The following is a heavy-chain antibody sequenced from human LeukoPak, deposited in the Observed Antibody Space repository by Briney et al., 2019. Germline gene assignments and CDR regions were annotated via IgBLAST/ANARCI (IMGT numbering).Heavy chain of an antibody. CDR1: GFTFSSHS. J-gene: IGHJ3*02. CDR3: ARVARATAFDI. CDR2: MTSTNNI. V-gene: IGHV3-69-1*01. Sequence: PGGSLRLSCAASGFTFSSHSINWVRQAPGKGLEWIATMTSTNNIYYADSVKGRFTISRDNAENSVYLQMNSLRAEDTAVYYCARVARATAFDIWGQGTMVTVSS. D-gene: IGHD5-12*01.